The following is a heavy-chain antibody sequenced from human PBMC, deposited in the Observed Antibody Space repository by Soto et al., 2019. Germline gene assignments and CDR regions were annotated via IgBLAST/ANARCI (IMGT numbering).Heavy chain of an antibody. D-gene: IGHD6-6*01. Sequence: EVQLVESGGGLVKPGGSLRLSCAASGFTFTNAWMNWVRQAPGKGLEWVGRIKSKTDGGTIDYAAPVNDRFPISRADSSDTLYLQMNSLKTEDTALYYCTTTKSSVGYWGQGSLVTVSS. V-gene: IGHV3-15*07. CDR2: IKSKTDGGTI. CDR1: GFTFTNAW. J-gene: IGHJ4*02. CDR3: TTTKSSVGY.